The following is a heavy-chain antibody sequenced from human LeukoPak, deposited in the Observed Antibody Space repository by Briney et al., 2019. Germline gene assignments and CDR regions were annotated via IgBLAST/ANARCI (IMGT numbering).Heavy chain of an antibody. D-gene: IGHD3-10*01. Sequence: ASVKASCKASGYTFTSYYMHWVRQAPGQGLEWMGIINPSGGSTSYAQKFQGRVTMTRDMSTSTVYMELSSLRSEDTAVYYCARAAEGSGSYYDWFDPWGQGTLVTVSS. CDR3: ARAAEGSGSYYDWFDP. J-gene: IGHJ5*02. CDR2: INPSGGST. CDR1: GYTFTSYY. V-gene: IGHV1-46*01.